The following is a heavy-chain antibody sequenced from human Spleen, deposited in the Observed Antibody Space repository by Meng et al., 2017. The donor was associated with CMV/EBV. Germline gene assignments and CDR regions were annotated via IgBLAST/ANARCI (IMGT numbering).Heavy chain of an antibody. Sequence: GESLKISCAASGFTFSNYAILWVRQAPGKGLEWVALISYDGSNKYYADSVKGRFTTSRDNSKNTLYLQMNSLRAEDTAVYYCARENRFLEWLFQYYYYGMDVWGQGTTVTVSS. CDR2: ISYDGSNK. J-gene: IGHJ6*02. CDR3: ARENRFLEWLFQYYYYGMDV. CDR1: GFTFSNYA. D-gene: IGHD3-3*01. V-gene: IGHV3-30*04.